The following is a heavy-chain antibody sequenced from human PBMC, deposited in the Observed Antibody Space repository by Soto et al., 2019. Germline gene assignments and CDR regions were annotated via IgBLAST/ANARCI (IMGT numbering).Heavy chain of an antibody. V-gene: IGHV3-21*06. CDR2: IHRASTYI. D-gene: IGHD4-17*01. CDR3: ARRAVTTYHFFDY. Sequence: GGALRLSCATSGFTFSSFDMDWVRQAPGKGLEWVSSIHRASTYIYYADSVRGRFTISRDNAKSSLYLQMNSLTVEDTAVYYCARRAVTTYHFFDYWGQGALVTVSS. CDR1: GFTFSSFD. J-gene: IGHJ4*02.